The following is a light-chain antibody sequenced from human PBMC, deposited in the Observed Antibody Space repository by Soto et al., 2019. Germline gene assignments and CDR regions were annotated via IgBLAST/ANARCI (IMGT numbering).Light chain of an antibody. Sequence: DIPMTQSPSTLSASVGDRVTITCRASQSISSWLAWYQQKPGKAPKLLIYDASSLESGVPSRFSGSGSGTEFTLTISSLQPDDFAMYYCQQYGSSVFTFGQGTKLEIK. V-gene: IGKV1-5*01. CDR1: QSISSW. CDR3: QQYGSSVFT. J-gene: IGKJ2*01. CDR2: DAS.